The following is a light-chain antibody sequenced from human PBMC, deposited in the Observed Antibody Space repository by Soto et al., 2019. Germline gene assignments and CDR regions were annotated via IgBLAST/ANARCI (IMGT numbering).Light chain of an antibody. J-gene: IGKJ1*01. V-gene: IGKV3-15*01. CDR1: QSVSSN. Sequence: EIVMTQSPATLSVSPGETATLSCRASQSVSSNLAWYQQKPGQAPRLLIYGASTRATGIPARFSGSGSGTEFTLTISSLQSEDFAVYYCQQYNNCLWTFGQGTKVEIK. CDR3: QQYNNCLWT. CDR2: GAS.